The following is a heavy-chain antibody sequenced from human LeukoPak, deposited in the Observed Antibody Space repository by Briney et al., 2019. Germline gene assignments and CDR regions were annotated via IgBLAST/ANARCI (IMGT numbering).Heavy chain of an antibody. J-gene: IGHJ5*02. CDR2: ISAYNGNT. CDR1: GYTFTSYG. V-gene: IGHV1-18*01. D-gene: IGHD1-26*01. Sequence: ASVKVSCKASGYTFTSYGISWVRQAPGQGLEWMGWISAYNGNTNYAQKLQGRVTMTTDTSTSTAYMELRSLRSDDTAVYYCARRLVGATRGDNWFDPWGQGTLVTVSS. CDR3: ARRLVGATRGDNWFDP.